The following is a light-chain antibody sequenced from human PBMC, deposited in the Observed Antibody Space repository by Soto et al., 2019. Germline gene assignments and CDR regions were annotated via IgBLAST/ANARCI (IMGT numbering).Light chain of an antibody. CDR3: QQYGSSTYT. J-gene: IGKJ2*01. CDR1: QSVSSNH. V-gene: IGKV3-20*01. CDR2: GAS. Sequence: EIVLTQSPGSLSLSPRETATLSCRASQSVSSNHLAWYQQKPGQAPRLLIDGASRRATGIPDRFSGSGSGSDFTLTISRLEPEDFAMYYCQQYGSSTYTFGQGTKVEIK.